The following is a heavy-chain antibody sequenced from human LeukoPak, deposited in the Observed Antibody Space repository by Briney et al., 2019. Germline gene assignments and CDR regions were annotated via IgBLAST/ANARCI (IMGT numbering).Heavy chain of an antibody. CDR3: ARDGSRTPLWFGELLALDY. CDR1: GFTFGSYS. D-gene: IGHD3-10*01. CDR2: ISSSSSTI. J-gene: IGHJ4*02. V-gene: IGHV3-48*01. Sequence: GGSLRLSCAASGFTFGSYSLNWVRQGPGKGLEWGSYISSSSSTIYYADSVKGRFTISRDNAKNSLYLQMNSLRAEDTAVYYCARDGSRTPLWFGELLALDYWGQGTLVTVSS.